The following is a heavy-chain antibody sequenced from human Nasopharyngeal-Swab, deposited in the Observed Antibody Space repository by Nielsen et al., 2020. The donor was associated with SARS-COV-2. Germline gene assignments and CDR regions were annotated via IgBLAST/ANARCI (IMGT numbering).Heavy chain of an antibody. CDR3: ARDPHNYYDSSGYEP. D-gene: IGHD3-22*01. V-gene: IGHV1-3*01. Sequence: ASVKVSCKASGYTFTSSAMHWVRQAPGQRLEWMGWINAGNGNTKYSQKFQGRVTITRDTSASTAYMELSSLRSEDTAVYYCARDPHNYYDSSGYEPWGQGTLVTVSS. CDR2: INAGNGNT. CDR1: GYTFTSSA. J-gene: IGHJ5*02.